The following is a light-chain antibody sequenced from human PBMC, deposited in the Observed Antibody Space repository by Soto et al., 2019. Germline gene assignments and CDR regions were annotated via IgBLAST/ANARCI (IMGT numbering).Light chain of an antibody. V-gene: IGLV2-23*01. CDR2: EGS. Sequence: QSALTQPASVSGSPGQSITISCTGTSSDVGSYNLVPPHQQHPGKAPKLMIYEGSKRPSGVSNRFSGSKSGNTASLTISGLQAEDEADYYCCSYAGSSTLVFGGGTKLTVL. J-gene: IGLJ3*02. CDR3: CSYAGSSTLV. CDR1: SSDVGSYNL.